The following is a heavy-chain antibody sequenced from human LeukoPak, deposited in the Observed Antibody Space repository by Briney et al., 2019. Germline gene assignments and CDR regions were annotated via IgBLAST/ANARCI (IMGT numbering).Heavy chain of an antibody. CDR3: ARAGDSSGYEYYFDY. CDR2: IYTSGST. D-gene: IGHD3-22*01. Sequence: SETLSLTCTVSGGSISSYYWSWIRQPAGKGLEWIWRIYTSGSTNYNPSLKSRVTMSVDVSTNQFSLKLSSVTAADTAVYYCARAGDSSGYEYYFDYWGQGTLVTVSS. J-gene: IGHJ4*02. V-gene: IGHV4-4*07. CDR1: GGSISSYY.